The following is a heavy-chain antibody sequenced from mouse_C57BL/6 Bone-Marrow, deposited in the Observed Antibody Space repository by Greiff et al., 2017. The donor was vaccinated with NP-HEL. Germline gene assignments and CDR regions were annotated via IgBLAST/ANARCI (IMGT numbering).Heavy chain of an antibody. CDR2: ISDGGSYT. V-gene: IGHV5-4*01. J-gene: IGHJ4*01. Sequence: EVKVEESGGGLVKPGGSLKLSCAASGFTFSSYPMSWVRQTPEKRLEWVATISDGGSYTYYPDNVKGRFTISRDNAKNNLYLQMSHLKSEDTAMYYWARDATAQATGYYAMDYWGQGTSVTVSS. CDR3: ARDATAQATGYYAMDY. CDR1: GFTFSSYP. D-gene: IGHD3-2*02.